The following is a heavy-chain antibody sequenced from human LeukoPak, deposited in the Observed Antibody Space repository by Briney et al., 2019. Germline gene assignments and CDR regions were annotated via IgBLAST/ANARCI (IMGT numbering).Heavy chain of an antibody. V-gene: IGHV1-69*04. D-gene: IGHD6-13*01. CDR2: IIPILGIA. CDR3: ARGKGIAAARTPFDY. J-gene: IGHJ4*02. CDR1: GGTFSSYA. Sequence: SVKVSCKASGGTFSSYAISWVRQAPGQGLEWMGRIIPILGIANYAQKFQGRVTITADKSTSTAYMELSSLRSEDTAVYYCARGKGIAAARTPFDYWGQGTLVTVSS.